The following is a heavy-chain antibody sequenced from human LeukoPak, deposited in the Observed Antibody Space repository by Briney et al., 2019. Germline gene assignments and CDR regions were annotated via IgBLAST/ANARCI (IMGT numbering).Heavy chain of an antibody. CDR2: ISGRGGGT. CDR1: GITLSNYG. Sequence: GGSLRLSCAVAGITLSNYGMSWVRQAPGKGLEWVAGISGRGGGTNYADSVKGRFTISRDNPRNTLYLQMNSLRAEDTAVYFCAKRGVVIRVILVGFHKEAYYFDSWGQGALVTVSS. V-gene: IGHV3-23*01. CDR3: AKRGVVIRVILVGFHKEAYYFDS. J-gene: IGHJ4*02. D-gene: IGHD3-22*01.